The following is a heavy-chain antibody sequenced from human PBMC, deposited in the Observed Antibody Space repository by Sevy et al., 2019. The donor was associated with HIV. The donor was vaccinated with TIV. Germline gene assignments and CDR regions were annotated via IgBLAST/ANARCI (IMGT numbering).Heavy chain of an antibody. J-gene: IGHJ4*02. D-gene: IGHD6-13*01. Sequence: GGSLRLCCAASGFIFSSYVMTWVRQAPGKGLEWVSTISGSGGSTCYADSVKGRFTISRDNSKKMLDLQMNSLRAEDTAVYYCEAIATAGRDYWGQGTLVTVSS. CDR2: ISGSGGST. CDR1: GFIFSSYV. V-gene: IGHV3-23*01. CDR3: EAIATAGRDY.